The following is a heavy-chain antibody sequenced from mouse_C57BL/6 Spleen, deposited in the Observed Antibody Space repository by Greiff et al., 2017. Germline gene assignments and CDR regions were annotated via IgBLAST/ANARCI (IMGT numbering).Heavy chain of an antibody. CDR1: GYAFSSSW. V-gene: IGHV1-82*01. D-gene: IGHD4-1*01. CDR2: IYPGDGGT. J-gene: IGHJ2*01. CDR3: AKTGTDDS. Sequence: QVQLQQSGPELVKPGASVKISCKASGYAFSSSWMNWVKQRHGKGLEWIGRIYPGDGGTNYNGKFKGKATLTADKSSSTAYMQLSSLTSEDSAVYFCAKTGTDDSWGQGTTLTVSS.